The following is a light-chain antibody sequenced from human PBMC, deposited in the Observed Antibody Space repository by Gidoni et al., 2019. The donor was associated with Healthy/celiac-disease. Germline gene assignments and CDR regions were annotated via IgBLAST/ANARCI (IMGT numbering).Light chain of an antibody. CDR1: ALPKKY. CDR3: V. Sequence: SYELTQPPSVSVSLGQMARITCSGEALPKKYAYWYQQKPGQFPVLVIYKDSERPSGIPERFSGSSSGTIVTLTISGVQAEDEADYPRVFGGGTKLTVL. J-gene: IGLJ2*01. V-gene: IGLV3-16*01. CDR2: KDS.